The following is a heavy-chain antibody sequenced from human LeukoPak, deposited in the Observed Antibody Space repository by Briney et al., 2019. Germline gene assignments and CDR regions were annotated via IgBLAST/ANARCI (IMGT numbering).Heavy chain of an antibody. D-gene: IGHD3-3*01. CDR3: ARGFLSDFWSGSSWFDS. V-gene: IGHV4-59*12. J-gene: IGHJ5*01. CDR1: GGSISSYY. Sequence: SETLSLTCTVSGGSISSYYWSWIRQPPGKGLEWIGYIYYSGSTNYNPSLKSRVTISVDTSKNQFSLKLSSVTAADTAVYYCARGFLSDFWSGSSWFDSWGQGTLVTVSS. CDR2: IYYSGST.